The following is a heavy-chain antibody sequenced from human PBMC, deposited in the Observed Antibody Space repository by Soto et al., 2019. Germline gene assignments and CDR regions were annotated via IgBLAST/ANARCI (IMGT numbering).Heavy chain of an antibody. D-gene: IGHD3-3*01. J-gene: IGHJ6*02. Sequence: SETLSLTCAVYGGSFSGYYWSWIRQPPGKGLEWIGEINHSGSTNYNPSLKSRVTISVDTSKNQFSLKLSSVTAADTAVYYCARAEAHYDFWSGYYRSYYYYGMDVWGQGTTVTVSS. CDR2: INHSGST. CDR1: GGSFSGYY. CDR3: ARAEAHYDFWSGYYRSYYYYGMDV. V-gene: IGHV4-34*01.